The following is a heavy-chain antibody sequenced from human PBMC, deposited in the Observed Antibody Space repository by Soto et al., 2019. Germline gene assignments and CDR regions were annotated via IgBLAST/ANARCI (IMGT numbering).Heavy chain of an antibody. CDR2: IYHSGST. CDR1: GGSISSGGYS. J-gene: IGHJ6*02. CDR3: ASTTVTTLPYYYGMDV. V-gene: IGHV4-30-2*01. Sequence: QLQLQESGSGLVKPSQTLSLTCAVSGGSISSGGYSWSWIRQPPGKGLEWIGYIYHSGSTYYNPSLKSRVTRSVDRSKNQFSLKLSSVTAADTAVYYCASTTVTTLPYYYGMDVWGQGTTVTVSS. D-gene: IGHD4-17*01.